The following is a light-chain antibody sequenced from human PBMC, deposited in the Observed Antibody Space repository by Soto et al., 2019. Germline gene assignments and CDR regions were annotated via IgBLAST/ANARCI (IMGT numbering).Light chain of an antibody. Sequence: QSALTQPRSVSGSPGQSVTISCTGTSSDVGGYNYVSWYQQHPGKAPKVMIYDVSERPSGVPDRFSGSKSGNTASLTISGLQAEDEADYYCCSYAGSPRYVFGTGTEL. J-gene: IGLJ1*01. CDR3: CSYAGSPRYV. CDR1: SSDVGGYNY. CDR2: DVS. V-gene: IGLV2-11*01.